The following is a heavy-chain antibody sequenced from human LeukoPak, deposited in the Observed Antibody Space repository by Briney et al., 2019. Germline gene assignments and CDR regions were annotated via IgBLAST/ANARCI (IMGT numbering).Heavy chain of an antibody. V-gene: IGHV3-53*01. D-gene: IGHD2-15*01. CDR3: ARDSAFSSYSY. Sequence: GGSLRLSCTASGFTVSSSYMSWVRQAPGKGLEWVSIIYSDRSTFYPESVKGRFTISRDDSKNMLLLQMDSLRAEDTAIYYCARDSAFSSYSYWGQGALVTVSS. CDR2: IYSDRST. J-gene: IGHJ4*02. CDR1: GFTVSSSY.